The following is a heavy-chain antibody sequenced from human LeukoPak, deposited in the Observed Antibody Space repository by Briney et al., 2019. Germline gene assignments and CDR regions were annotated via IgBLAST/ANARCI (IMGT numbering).Heavy chain of an antibody. Sequence: PSETLSLTCTVSGGSINSYYWSWIRQPPGKGLEWIGYNYYSGSTNYNPSLKSRLAMSVDTSKDQVSLKLSSVTTADAAVYYCARGPITVVRGVVSHWYFDLWGRGTLVSVSS. CDR2: NYYSGST. D-gene: IGHD3-10*01. V-gene: IGHV4-59*01. CDR3: ARGPITVVRGVVSHWYFDL. CDR1: GGSINSYY. J-gene: IGHJ2*01.